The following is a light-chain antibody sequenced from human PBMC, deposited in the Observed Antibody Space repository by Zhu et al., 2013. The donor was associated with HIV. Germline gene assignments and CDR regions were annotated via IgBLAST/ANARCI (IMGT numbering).Light chain of an antibody. J-gene: IGKJ1*01. Sequence: EIVMTQFPATLSVSPGERATLSCRASQSISSNLAWYQQKPGQAPRLLIYGASTRATGIPDRFSGSGSGTDFTLTISRVEPEDFAIYYCQHRGKRPPWTFGQGTKVEIK. CDR3: QHRGKRPPWT. V-gene: IGKV3D-15*01. CDR2: GAS. CDR1: QSISSN.